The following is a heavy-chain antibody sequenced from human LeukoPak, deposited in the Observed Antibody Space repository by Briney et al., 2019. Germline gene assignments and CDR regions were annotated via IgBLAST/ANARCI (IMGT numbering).Heavy chain of an antibody. CDR2: ISAYNGNT. CDR3: ARGSDYVWGSYRYPDY. V-gene: IGHV1-18*04. CDR1: GYTFTGYY. Sequence: GASVKVSCKASGYTFTGYYMHWVRQAPGQGLEWMGWISAYNGNTNYAQKLQGRVTMTTDTSTSTAYMELRSLRSDDTAVYYCARGSDYVWGSYRYPDYWGQGTLVTVSS. J-gene: IGHJ4*02. D-gene: IGHD3-16*02.